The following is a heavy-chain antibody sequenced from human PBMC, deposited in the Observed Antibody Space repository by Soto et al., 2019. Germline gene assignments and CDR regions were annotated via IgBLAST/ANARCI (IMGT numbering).Heavy chain of an antibody. J-gene: IGHJ6*02. D-gene: IGHD2-2*01. CDR2: INAGNGNT. CDR3: ARGVENIVVVLDVFGYYGMDV. Sequence: ASVKVSCKASGYSFTSYVIYWVRQAPGQRLEWMGWINAGNGNTKYSQKFQGRVTITSDTSASTAYMELSSLRSEDTAVYFCARGVENIVVVLDVFGYYGMDVWGQGTTVTVSS. CDR1: GYSFTSYV. V-gene: IGHV1-3*01.